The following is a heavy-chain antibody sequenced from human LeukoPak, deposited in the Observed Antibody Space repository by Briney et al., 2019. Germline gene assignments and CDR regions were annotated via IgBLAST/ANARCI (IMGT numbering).Heavy chain of an antibody. CDR2: IHYSGST. CDR3: ARVDYYHYYMDV. V-gene: IGHV4-61*01. J-gene: IGHJ6*03. CDR1: GGSVSSVNHY. Sequence: SETLSLTCTVSGGSVSSVNHYWSWMRQPPGKGLEWIGYIHYSGSTTYNPSLKSRVTISIDTSKTQFTLKLSSVTAADTALYYCARVDYYHYYMDVWGTGTTVTVSS.